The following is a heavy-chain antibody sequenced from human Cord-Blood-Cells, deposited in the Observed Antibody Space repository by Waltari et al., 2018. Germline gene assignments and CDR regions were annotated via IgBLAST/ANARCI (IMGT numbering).Heavy chain of an antibody. D-gene: IGHD2-15*01. CDR3: ARQYCSGGSCNYWYFDL. CDR2: INHRGST. CDR1: GGSFSGYY. Sequence: QVQLQQWGAGLLKPSETLSLTCAVYGGSFSGYYWSWIRQPPGKGLEWIGEINHRGSTNYHPSLKSRVTISVDTSKNQFSLKLSSVTAADTAVYYCARQYCSGGSCNYWYFDLWGRGTLVTVSS. J-gene: IGHJ2*01. V-gene: IGHV4-34*01.